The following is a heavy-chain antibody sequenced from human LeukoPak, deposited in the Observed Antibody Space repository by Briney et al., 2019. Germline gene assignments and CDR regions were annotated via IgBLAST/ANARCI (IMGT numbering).Heavy chain of an antibody. D-gene: IGHD3-10*01. V-gene: IGHV3-30*18. CDR3: AKDHFGSGTTMDV. J-gene: IGHJ6*02. CDR2: ISHSGGDK. Sequence: GGSLRLSCAASGFTFSNCGMHWVRQAPGKGLEWVAVISHSGGDKYYADSLKGRFTISRDNSKNALFLQMNSLRDEDTGVYYCAKDHFGSGTTMDVWGQGTTVTVSS. CDR1: GFTFSNCG.